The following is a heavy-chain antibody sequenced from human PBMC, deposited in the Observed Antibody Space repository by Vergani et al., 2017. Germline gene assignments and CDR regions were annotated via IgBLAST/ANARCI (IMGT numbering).Heavy chain of an antibody. D-gene: IGHD3-22*01. CDR1: GGSFSGYY. CDR3: ARGYYYVSSGYYFLDS. CDR2: IINSGST. V-gene: IGHV4-34*01. Sequence: QVQLQQWGAGLLKPSETLSLTCAVYGGSFSGYYWSWIRQPPGKGREGIGEIINSGSTNYNPHLKSRFTISVDTSKHQFSLNLSSVTTADTAVYYCARGYYYVSSGYYFLDSWGEGTLVTGSS. J-gene: IGHJ4*02.